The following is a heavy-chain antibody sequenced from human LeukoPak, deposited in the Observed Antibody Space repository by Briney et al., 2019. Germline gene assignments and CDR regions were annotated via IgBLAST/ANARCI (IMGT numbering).Heavy chain of an antibody. J-gene: IGHJ3*02. V-gene: IGHV4-34*01. CDR1: GGSFSGYY. Sequence: PSETLSLTCAVYGGSFSGYYWSWIRQPPGKGLEWIGEINHSGSTNYNPSLKSRVTISVDTSKNQFSLKLSSVTAADTAVYYCARDTPMKIWGQGTMVTVSS. CDR2: INHSGST. D-gene: IGHD2-15*01. CDR3: ARDTPMKI.